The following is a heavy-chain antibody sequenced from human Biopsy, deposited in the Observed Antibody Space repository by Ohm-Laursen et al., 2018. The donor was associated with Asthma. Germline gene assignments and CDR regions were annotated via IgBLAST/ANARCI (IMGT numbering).Heavy chain of an antibody. J-gene: IGHJ6*02. D-gene: IGHD3-3*01. V-gene: IGHV3-48*01. Sequence: SLRLSCTASGFTFSSYGMHWVRQAPGKGLEWVSYISSSSSTIYYADSVKGRFTISRDNSKNTLYLQMNSLRAEDTAVYYCAKDTEGRYDFWSGLSYNYYGMDVWGQGTTVTVS. CDR2: ISSSSSTI. CDR3: AKDTEGRYDFWSGLSYNYYGMDV. CDR1: GFTFSSYG.